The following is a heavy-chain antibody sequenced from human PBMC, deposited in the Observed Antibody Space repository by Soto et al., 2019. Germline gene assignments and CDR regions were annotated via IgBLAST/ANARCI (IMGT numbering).Heavy chain of an antibody. CDR3: ARDGSTSWYSYDYHGMDV. CDR2: INLDGSEK. CDR1: GFTFRTSW. J-gene: IGHJ6*02. D-gene: IGHD5-18*01. Sequence: EVQLVESGGGLVQPGGSLRLSCAASGFTFRTSWLSWVRQVPGKGLEWVANINLDGSEKNYVDSVKGRFTIPRDNARNSLYLQMSSLRAEDTALYYCARDGSTSWYSYDYHGMDVWGQGTTVTVSS. V-gene: IGHV3-7*05.